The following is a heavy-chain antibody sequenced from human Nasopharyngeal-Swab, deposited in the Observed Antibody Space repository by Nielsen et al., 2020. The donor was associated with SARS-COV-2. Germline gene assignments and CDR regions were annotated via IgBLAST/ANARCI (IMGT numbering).Heavy chain of an antibody. J-gene: IGHJ4*02. CDR2: IKQDGSEK. Sequence: GESLKISCAASGFTFSSYWMSWVRQAPGKGLEWVANIKQDGSEKYYVDSVKGRFTISRDNAKNSLYLQMNSLRAEDTAVYYCARGSGGNSFRWVLGKTPAYYFEYWGQGTLVTVSS. CDR3: ARGSGGNSFRWVLGKTPAYYFEY. CDR1: GFTFSSYW. D-gene: IGHD4-23*01. V-gene: IGHV3-7*01.